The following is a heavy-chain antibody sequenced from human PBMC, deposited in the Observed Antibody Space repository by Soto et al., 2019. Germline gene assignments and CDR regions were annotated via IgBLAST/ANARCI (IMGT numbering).Heavy chain of an antibody. CDR1: GFTFSYSA. V-gene: IGHV3-73*01. CDR3: ARHSSADAFDI. J-gene: IGHJ3*02. D-gene: IGHD6-19*01. CDR2: IRNKPDNYAT. Sequence: PGGSLRLSCAASGFTFSYSAVHWVRQASGKGLEWVGRIRNKPDNYATAYAASVKGRFTFSRDDSKNTAYLQWSSLKASDTAMYYCARHSSADAFDIWGQGTMVTVSS.